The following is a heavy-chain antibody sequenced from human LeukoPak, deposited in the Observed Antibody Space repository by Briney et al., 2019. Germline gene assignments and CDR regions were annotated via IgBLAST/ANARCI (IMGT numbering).Heavy chain of an antibody. CDR2: IYHSGST. D-gene: IGHD3-3*01. Sequence: SQTLSLTCTVSGGSISSGGYYWSWIRQPPGKGLEWIGYIYHSGSTYYNPSLKSRVTILVDTSKNQFSLKLSSVTAADTAVYYCARRTASRIDFWSGYSHGYYYMDVWGKGTTVTVSS. J-gene: IGHJ6*03. V-gene: IGHV4-30-2*01. CDR3: ARRTASRIDFWSGYSHGYYYMDV. CDR1: GGSISSGGYY.